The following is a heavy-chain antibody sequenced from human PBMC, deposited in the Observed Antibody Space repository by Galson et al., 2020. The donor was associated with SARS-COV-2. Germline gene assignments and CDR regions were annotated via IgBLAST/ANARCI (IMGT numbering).Heavy chain of an antibody. D-gene: IGHD5-12*01. Sequence: ASETLSLTCNISGGSISSRYWSWFRQPPGKGLEWIGYVFYSGTTNYSPSLKSRVTISVDTSKNHFSLKLNSMTAADTAVYYCARGPGLRGFDYWGQGTLVSVSS. J-gene: IGHJ4*02. CDR2: VFYSGTT. CDR3: ARGPGLRGFDY. V-gene: IGHV4-59*11. CDR1: GGSISSRY.